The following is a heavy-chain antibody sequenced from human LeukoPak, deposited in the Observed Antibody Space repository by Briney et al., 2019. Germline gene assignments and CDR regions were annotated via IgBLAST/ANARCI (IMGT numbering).Heavy chain of an antibody. V-gene: IGHV3-23*01. J-gene: IGHJ4*02. D-gene: IGHD3-10*01. CDR3: AKGGGRFGELLEGDY. CDR1: GFTFSSYA. Sequence: GGSLRLSCAASGFTFSSYAMSWVRQAPGRGLEWVSAISGSGGSTYYADSVKGRFTISRDNTKNTLYLQMNSLRAEDTAVYYCAKGGGRFGELLEGDYWGQGTLVTVSS. CDR2: ISGSGGST.